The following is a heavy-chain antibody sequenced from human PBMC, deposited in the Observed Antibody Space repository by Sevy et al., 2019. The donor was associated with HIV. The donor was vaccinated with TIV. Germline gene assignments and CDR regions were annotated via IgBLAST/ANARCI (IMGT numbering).Heavy chain of an antibody. CDR2: ISGSGDAF. V-gene: IGHV3-23*01. CDR1: GFIFSNYA. J-gene: IGHJ4*02. Sequence: GGSLRLSCSASGFIFSNYAMSWVRQAPGKGLEWVSSISGSGDAFYYSDSVKGRFTIYRDDSNNTLYLHLRSLRAEDTALYYCAKYFGASGDYAFVNWGQGTLVTVSS. D-gene: IGHD2-21*01. CDR3: AKYFGASGDYAFVN.